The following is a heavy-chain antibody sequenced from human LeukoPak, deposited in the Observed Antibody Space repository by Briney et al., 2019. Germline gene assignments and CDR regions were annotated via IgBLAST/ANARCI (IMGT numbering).Heavy chain of an antibody. V-gene: IGHV3-33*01. CDR2: IWYDGSNK. J-gene: IGHJ3*02. D-gene: IGHD3-9*01. Sequence: GGSLRLSCAASGFXFSSYGIHWVRQAPGKGLEWVAVIWYDGSNKYYADSVKGRFTISRDNSKNTLYLQMNSLRAEDTAVYYCARRRLLRYFDWLLSDDAFDIWGQGTMVTVSS. CDR3: ARRRLLRYFDWLLSDDAFDI. CDR1: GFXFSSYG.